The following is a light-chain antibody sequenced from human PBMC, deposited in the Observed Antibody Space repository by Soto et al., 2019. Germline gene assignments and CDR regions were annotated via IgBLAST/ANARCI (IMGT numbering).Light chain of an antibody. V-gene: IGKV2-28*01. CDR3: MQGLQRPPT. CDR2: WGS. Sequence: DIVMTQSPLSLPVTPGEPASISCRSSQSLLHSNGYNYLDWYLQKPGQSPQLLIYWGSNRASGVPDRFSGSGSGTDFTLKINRVETEDVGVYFCMQGLQRPPTSDQGTKVQIK. J-gene: IGKJ1*01. CDR1: QSLLHSNGYNY.